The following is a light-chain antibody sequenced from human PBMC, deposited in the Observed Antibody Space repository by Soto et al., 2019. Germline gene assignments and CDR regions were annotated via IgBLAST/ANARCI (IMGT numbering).Light chain of an antibody. V-gene: IGKV3-15*01. CDR1: QSVSSN. Sequence: EIVMTQSPATLSVSPGERATLSCRASQSVSSNLAWYQQKPGQAPRLLIYGASTRATGIPARFSGSGSGTEFTLIISSLQSEDFAVYYCQQYSNWPSLTFGGGTKVEIK. CDR3: QQYSNWPSLT. CDR2: GAS. J-gene: IGKJ4*01.